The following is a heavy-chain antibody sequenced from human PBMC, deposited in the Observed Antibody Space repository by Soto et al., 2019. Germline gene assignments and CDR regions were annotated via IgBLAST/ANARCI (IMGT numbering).Heavy chain of an antibody. CDR1: GFTFTSFT. D-gene: IGHD4-4*01. CDR3: ARDRPYGNPNWFDP. V-gene: IGHV3-30-3*01. Sequence: QVQLVESGGGVVQPGGSLSLSCATSGFTFTSFTMHWVRQAPGKGLEWIAVMSYDGARTDYADAVKGRFTISRDTYTNTLYLQMNNLRPDATAMYYCARDRPYGNPNWFDPWGQGTLVTVSS. J-gene: IGHJ5*02. CDR2: MSYDGART.